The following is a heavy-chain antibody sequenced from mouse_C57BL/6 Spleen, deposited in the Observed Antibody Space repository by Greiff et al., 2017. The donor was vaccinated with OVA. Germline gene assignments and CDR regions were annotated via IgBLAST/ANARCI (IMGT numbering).Heavy chain of an antibody. CDR2: INPSNGGT. D-gene: IGHD2-3*01. V-gene: IGHV1-53*01. CDR1: GYTFTSSL. Sequence: QVQLQQPGTELVKPGASVKLSCKASGYTFTSSLMHLVKQSPVQGLEWIGNINPSNGGTPYNEKFKSKATLTVYKSSSTAYMQLSSLTSEDSAVYYCARGRGDGYYGDYWGQGTTLTVSS. CDR3: ARGRGDGYYGDY. J-gene: IGHJ2*01.